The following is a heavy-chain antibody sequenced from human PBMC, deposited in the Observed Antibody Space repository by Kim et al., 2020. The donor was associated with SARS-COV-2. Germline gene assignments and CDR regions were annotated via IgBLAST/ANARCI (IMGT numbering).Heavy chain of an antibody. D-gene: IGHD6-13*01. CDR3: ANRQSYSGSFHPGGPGYYYGMDV. Sequence: GGSLRLSCAASGFTFSSYVMSWVRQAPGKGLEWVSAISGSGGSTYYADSVKGRFTISRDNSKNTLYLQMNSLRAEDTAVYYCANRQSYSGSFHPGGPGYYYGMDVWGQGTTVTVSS. CDR1: GFTFSSYV. V-gene: IGHV3-23*01. J-gene: IGHJ6*02. CDR2: ISGSGGST.